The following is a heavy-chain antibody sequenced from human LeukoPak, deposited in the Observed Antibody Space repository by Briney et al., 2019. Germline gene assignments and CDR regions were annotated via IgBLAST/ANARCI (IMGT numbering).Heavy chain of an antibody. Sequence: GGSLRLSCAASGFTFRNYAVSWVRQAPGKGLEWVSAISGSGINTYYADSVKGRFTISRDNSKNTLYLQMNSLRAEDTAVYYCARRAGAYSHPYDYWGQGTLVTVSS. D-gene: IGHD4/OR15-4a*01. V-gene: IGHV3-23*01. J-gene: IGHJ4*02. CDR3: ARRAGAYSHPYDY. CDR2: ISGSGINT. CDR1: GFTFRNYA.